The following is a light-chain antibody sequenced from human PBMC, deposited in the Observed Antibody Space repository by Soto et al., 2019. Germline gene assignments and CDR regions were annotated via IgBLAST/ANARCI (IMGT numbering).Light chain of an antibody. CDR2: DAS. CDR1: QSVSSSY. V-gene: IGKV3-20*01. CDR3: QHYGTSAL. Sequence: EIVLTQSPGTLSLSPGERATLSCRASQSVSSSYFAWYQQKPGQAPRLLIYDASRATGIPDRFSASGSGTGFTLTITRLEPEDFAVYYCQHYGTSALFGPGTKVDI. J-gene: IGKJ3*01.